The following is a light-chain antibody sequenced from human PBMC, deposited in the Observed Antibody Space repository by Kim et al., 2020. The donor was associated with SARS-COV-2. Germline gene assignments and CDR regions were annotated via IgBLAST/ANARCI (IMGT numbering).Light chain of an antibody. V-gene: IGKV3-20*01. Sequence: LAPRERATLSCRASQRISSTSVSWYQQKPGQAPRLLLYATSDRATRIPDRFSGSGSGTDFTLTIARLEPEDFAVYYCQHYGDSLFTFGGGTKVDIK. J-gene: IGKJ4*01. CDR2: ATS. CDR1: QRISSTS. CDR3: QHYGDSLFT.